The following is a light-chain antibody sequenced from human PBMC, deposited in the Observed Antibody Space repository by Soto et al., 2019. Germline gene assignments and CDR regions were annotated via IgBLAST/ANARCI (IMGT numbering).Light chain of an antibody. V-gene: IGKV1-6*01. J-gene: IGKJ1*01. CDR3: LQDYSYPRT. Sequence: AIQMTQSPSSLSASVGDRVTITCRASQAIRTDLGWYQQRPGKAPKLLIYGTSNLRSGVPSRFSGSGSGTDFTLTINSLQPEDFATYYCLQDYSYPRTFGQGTKLDIK. CDR2: GTS. CDR1: QAIRTD.